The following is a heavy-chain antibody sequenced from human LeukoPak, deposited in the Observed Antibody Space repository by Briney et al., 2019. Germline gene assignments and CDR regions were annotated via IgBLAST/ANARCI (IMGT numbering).Heavy chain of an antibody. Sequence: SVKVSCKASGYTFTAYYMHWVRQAPGQGLEWMGRIIPILGIANYAQKFQGRVTITADKSTSTAYMELSSLRSEDTAVYYCASEIVVSAFDIWGQGTMVTVSS. CDR3: ASEIVVSAFDI. CDR2: IIPILGIA. CDR1: GYTFTAYY. J-gene: IGHJ3*02. V-gene: IGHV1-69*04. D-gene: IGHD3-22*01.